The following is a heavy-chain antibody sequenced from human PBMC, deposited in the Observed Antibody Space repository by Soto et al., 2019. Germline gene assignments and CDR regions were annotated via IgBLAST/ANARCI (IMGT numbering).Heavy chain of an antibody. CDR3: ARRDYSNRHNWFDP. CDR1: GGSISSSSYY. Sequence: QLQLQESGPGLVKPSETLSLTCTVSGGSISSSSYYWGWIRQPPGKGLEWIGSIYYSGSTYYNPSLKSRVTIPVDTSKNQFSLKLSSVTAADTAVYYCARRDYSNRHNWFDPWGQGTLVTVSS. CDR2: IYYSGST. D-gene: IGHD4-4*01. J-gene: IGHJ5*02. V-gene: IGHV4-39*01.